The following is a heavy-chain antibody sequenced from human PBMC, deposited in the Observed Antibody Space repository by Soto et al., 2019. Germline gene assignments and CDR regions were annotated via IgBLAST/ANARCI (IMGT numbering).Heavy chain of an antibody. Sequence: QVKLVQSGTEVKKPGASIKVSCKASGYSFATSGMTWVRQAPGQGLEWMGWISVYNGNTNYDPNLQDRVTMTTDTSTNTAYLEVRNLRSDDTAVYYCARAGQYYDASGYADWGQGTLVTVSS. V-gene: IGHV1-18*01. D-gene: IGHD3-22*01. CDR2: ISVYNGNT. CDR1: GYSFATSG. CDR3: ARAGQYYDASGYAD. J-gene: IGHJ4*02.